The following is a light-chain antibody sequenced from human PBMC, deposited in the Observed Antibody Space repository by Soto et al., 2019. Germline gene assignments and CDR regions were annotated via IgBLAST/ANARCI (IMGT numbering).Light chain of an antibody. J-gene: IGLJ3*02. CDR3: VLYMGSGIWV. Sequence: QTVVTQEPSFSVSPGRTVTLTCGLTSGSVSTSYYPSWYQQTPGQAPRTLIYSTNTRSSGVPDRFSGSNLGNKAALPITGAQADDESDYYCVLYMGSGIWVFGGGTKVTVL. CDR2: STN. CDR1: SGSVSTSYY. V-gene: IGLV8-61*01.